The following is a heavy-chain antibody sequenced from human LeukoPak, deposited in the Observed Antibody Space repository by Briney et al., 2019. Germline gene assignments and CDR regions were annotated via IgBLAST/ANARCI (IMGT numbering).Heavy chain of an antibody. CDR1: GGSISSYY. J-gene: IGHJ4*02. V-gene: IGHV4-59*12. Sequence: PSETLSLTCTVSGGSISSYYWSWIRQPPGKGLEWVGYIYYSGSTNYNPSLKSRVTISVDTSKNQFSLKLSPVTAADTAVYYCASYEIYGDYLTNHYWGQGTLVTVSS. CDR2: IYYSGST. CDR3: ASYEIYGDYLTNHY. D-gene: IGHD4-17*01.